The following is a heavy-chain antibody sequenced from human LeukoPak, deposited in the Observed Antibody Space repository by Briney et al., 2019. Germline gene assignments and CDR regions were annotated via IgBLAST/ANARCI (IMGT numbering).Heavy chain of an antibody. CDR2: IYYSGST. CDR3: ARVRDGYNYYFDY. D-gene: IGHD5-24*01. J-gene: IGHJ4*02. Sequence: SQTLSLTCTVSGGSISSGDYYWSWIRQPPGKGLEWIGYIYYSGSTNYNPSLKSRVTISVDTSKNQFSLKLSSVTAADTAVYYCARVRDGYNYYFDYWGQGTLVTVSS. V-gene: IGHV4-61*08. CDR1: GGSISSGDYY.